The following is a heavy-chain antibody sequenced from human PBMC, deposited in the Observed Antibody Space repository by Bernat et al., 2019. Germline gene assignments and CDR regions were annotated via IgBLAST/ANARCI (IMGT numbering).Heavy chain of an antibody. D-gene: IGHD4-17*01. J-gene: IGHJ4*02. Sequence: EVQLLESGGGLVQPGGSLRLSCAASGFTFSNYAMSWVRQAPGKGLEWVSGISGSGGNTNYADSVKGRFTISRDNSKSTLYLQINSLGAEDTAVYYCAKVDYKGDYRYFDYWGQGTLVTVSS. CDR1: GFTFSNYA. CDR3: AKVDYKGDYRYFDY. V-gene: IGHV3-23*01. CDR2: ISGSGGNT.